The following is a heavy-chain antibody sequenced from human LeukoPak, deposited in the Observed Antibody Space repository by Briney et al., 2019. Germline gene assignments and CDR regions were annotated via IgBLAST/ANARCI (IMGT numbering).Heavy chain of an antibody. CDR1: GGSISSGGYS. CDR3: ARGVIFGVVISTGYFDY. V-gene: IGHV4-30-2*01. Sequence: SQTLSLTCAVSGGSISSGGYSWSWIRQPPGKGLEWIGEINHSGSTNYNPSLKSRVTISVDTSKNQFSLKLSSVTAADTAVYYCARGVIFGVVISTGYFDYWGQGTLVTVSS. CDR2: INHSGST. J-gene: IGHJ4*02. D-gene: IGHD3-3*01.